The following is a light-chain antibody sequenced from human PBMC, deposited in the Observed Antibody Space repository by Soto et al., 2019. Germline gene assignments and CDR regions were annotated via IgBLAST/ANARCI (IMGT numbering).Light chain of an antibody. Sequence: QSVLTQPPSASGSPGQSVTISCTRTSSDAGGYNDVSWYQHHPGKAPKLVIYEVNKRPSGVPDRFSGSKSGNTASLTVSGLQAEDEADYYCSSDAGSSNLVFGGGTQLTVL. CDR1: SSDAGGYND. V-gene: IGLV2-8*01. CDR3: SSDAGSSNLV. CDR2: EVN. J-gene: IGLJ2*01.